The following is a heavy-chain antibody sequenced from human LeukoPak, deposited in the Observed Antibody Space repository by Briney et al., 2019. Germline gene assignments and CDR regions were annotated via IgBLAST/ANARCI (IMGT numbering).Heavy chain of an antibody. CDR3: ASLTGLYP. V-gene: IGHV3-53*01. J-gene: IGHJ2*01. D-gene: IGHD3-9*01. Sequence: PGGSLRLSCAASGFIVSSDYISWVRQTPGKGLEWVSVIYSGGSTFYADSVKGRFTISRDNSENTLYLQMNSLSAEDTAVYYCASLTGLYPWGRGTLVSVSS. CDR2: IYSGGST. CDR1: GFIVSSDY.